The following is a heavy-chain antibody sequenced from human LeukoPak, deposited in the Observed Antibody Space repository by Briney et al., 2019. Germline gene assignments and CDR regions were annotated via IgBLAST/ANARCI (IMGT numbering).Heavy chain of an antibody. D-gene: IGHD7-27*01. CDR3: AKDLHSPGDDHYYYMDV. J-gene: IGHJ6*03. CDR2: ISGSGGNI. Sequence: PGRSLRLSCAASRFTFSSYAMNWVRQAPGKGLEWVSGISGSGGNINYADSVKGRFTISRDNSKNTLYLLMNSLRAEDTAVYYCAKDLHSPGDDHYYYMDVWGKGTTVTVSS. CDR1: RFTFSSYA. V-gene: IGHV3-23*01.